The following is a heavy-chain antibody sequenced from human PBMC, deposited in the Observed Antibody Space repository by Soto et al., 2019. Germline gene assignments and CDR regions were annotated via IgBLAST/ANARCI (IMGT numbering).Heavy chain of an antibody. CDR3: VRDQRRDSDFWSGYSQGFDY. V-gene: IGHV1-3*01. J-gene: IGHJ4*02. CDR2: INAANGNT. CDR1: GYTFTLYA. Sequence: ASVKVSCKASGYTFTLYAIHWVRQAPGQRPEWMGWINAANGNTKTSQKFQGRVIFTKYTSASTAYVEMSTLSSADTAVYYCVRDQRRDSDFWSGYSQGFDYWGQGTTVTVSS. D-gene: IGHD3-3*01.